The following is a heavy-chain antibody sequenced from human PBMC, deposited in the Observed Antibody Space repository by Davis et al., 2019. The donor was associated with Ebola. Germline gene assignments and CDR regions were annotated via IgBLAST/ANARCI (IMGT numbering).Heavy chain of an antibody. CDR1: GGTFSSYA. CDR2: IIPILGIA. J-gene: IGHJ4*02. V-gene: IGHV1-69*04. D-gene: IGHD1-26*01. Sequence: SVKVSCKASGGTFSSYAISWVRQAPGQGLEWMGRIIPILGIANYAQKFQGRVTITADKSTSTAYMELSSLRSEDTAVYYCARDKGDSGLDYWGQGTLVTVSS. CDR3: ARDKGDSGLDY.